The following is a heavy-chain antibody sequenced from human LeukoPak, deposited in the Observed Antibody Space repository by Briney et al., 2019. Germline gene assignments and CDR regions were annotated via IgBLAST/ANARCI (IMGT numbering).Heavy chain of an antibody. CDR1: GFTFSDYY. V-gene: IGHV3-23*01. CDR2: ISGSGGST. J-gene: IGHJ3*02. Sequence: PGGSLRLSCAASGFTFSDYYMSWVRQAPGKGLEWVSAISGSGGSTYYADSVKGRFTISRDNSKNTLYLQMNSLRAEDTAVYYCAKGGENCGGDCYFLDHDAFDIWGQGTMVTVSS. CDR3: AKGGENCGGDCYFLDHDAFDI. D-gene: IGHD2-21*02.